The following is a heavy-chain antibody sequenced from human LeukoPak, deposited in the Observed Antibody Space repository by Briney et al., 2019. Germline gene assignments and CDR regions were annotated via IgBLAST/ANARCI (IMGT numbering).Heavy chain of an antibody. CDR2: ISGDGGST. J-gene: IGHJ4*02. CDR1: GFTFDDYA. V-gene: IGHV3-43*02. Sequence: PGGSLRLSCAASGFTFDDYAMHWVRQAPGKGLEWVSLISGDGGSTYYADSVKGRFTISRDNSKNSLYLQMNSLRTEDTALYYCAKGGSGSYFQVPFDYWGQGTLVTVSS. D-gene: IGHD1-26*01. CDR3: AKGGSGSYFQVPFDY.